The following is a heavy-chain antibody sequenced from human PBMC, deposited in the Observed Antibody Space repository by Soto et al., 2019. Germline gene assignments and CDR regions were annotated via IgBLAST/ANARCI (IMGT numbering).Heavy chain of an antibody. CDR1: GFTFSSYS. Sequence: EVQLVESGGGLVQPGGSLRLSCAASGFTFSSYSMNWVRQAPGKGLEWVSYISSSSSTIYYADSVKGRFAISRDNAKNMLYLQMNSLRDEDTAVYYCARPEYSSSSYGMDVWGQGTTVTVSS. D-gene: IGHD6-6*01. V-gene: IGHV3-48*02. CDR2: ISSSSSTI. CDR3: ARPEYSSSSYGMDV. J-gene: IGHJ6*02.